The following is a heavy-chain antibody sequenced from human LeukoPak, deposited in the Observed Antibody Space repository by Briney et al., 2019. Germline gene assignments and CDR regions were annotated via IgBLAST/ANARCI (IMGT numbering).Heavy chain of an antibody. CDR1: GFTVTHYA. D-gene: IGHD1-1*01. J-gene: IGHJ4*02. V-gene: IGHV3-64*04. Sequence: GGSLRLSCSASGFTVTHYAMHWVRQAPGKGLEYVSAVDANGRTTYYADSVKGRFTISRDNAKNSLFLQMDSLRAEDTAVYYCARADWNDYWGQGTLVTVSS. CDR2: VDANGRTT. CDR3: ARADWNDY.